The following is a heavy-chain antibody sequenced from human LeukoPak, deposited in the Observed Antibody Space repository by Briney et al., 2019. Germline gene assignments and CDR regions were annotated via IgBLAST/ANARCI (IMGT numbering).Heavy chain of an antibody. V-gene: IGHV3-74*01. J-gene: IGHJ4*02. Sequence: GGSLRLSCAASGFTFSSYSMNWVRQAPGKGLVWVSGIDTAGSATRYADSVKGRFTISRDSAKNTLFLQINSLRAEDTAVYYCARTGGWLSNFDFWGQGSLVTVSS. CDR3: ARTGGWLSNFDF. D-gene: IGHD5-24*01. CDR2: IDTAGSAT. CDR1: GFTFSSYS.